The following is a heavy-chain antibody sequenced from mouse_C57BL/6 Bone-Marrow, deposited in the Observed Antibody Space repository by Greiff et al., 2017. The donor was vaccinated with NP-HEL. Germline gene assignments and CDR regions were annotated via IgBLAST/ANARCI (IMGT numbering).Heavy chain of an antibody. J-gene: IGHJ1*03. Sequence: VQLKESGPGLVAPSQSLSITCTVSGFSLTSYAISWVRQPPGKGLEWLGVIWTGGGTNYNSALKSRLSISKDNSKSQVFLKMNSLQTDDTARYYCARNRDDYDDWYFDVWGTGTTVTVSS. D-gene: IGHD2-4*01. CDR3: ARNRDDYDDWYFDV. CDR2: IWTGGGT. V-gene: IGHV2-9-1*01. CDR1: GFSLTSYA.